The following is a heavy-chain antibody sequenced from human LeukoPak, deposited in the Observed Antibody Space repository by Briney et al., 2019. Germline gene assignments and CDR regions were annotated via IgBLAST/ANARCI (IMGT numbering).Heavy chain of an antibody. J-gene: IGHJ6*03. CDR3: ARGGWNWNRKYMDA. D-gene: IGHD1-1*01. V-gene: IGHV1-8*03. Sequence: EAAVKVSLNCSGYTFTCYDNDLGRPATGQGLELVGWNNPNWYNTGYAQKFQGRVTVTTNTSISTAYMELSSMRSEDTAVYYCARGGWNWNRKYMDAWGKGATVTVSS. CDR2: NNPNWYNT. CDR1: GYTFTCYD.